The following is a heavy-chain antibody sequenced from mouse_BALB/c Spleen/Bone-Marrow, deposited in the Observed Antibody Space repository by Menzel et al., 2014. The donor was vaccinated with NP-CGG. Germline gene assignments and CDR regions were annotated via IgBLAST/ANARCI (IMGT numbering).Heavy chain of an antibody. CDR2: IYPGDGDT. D-gene: IGHD2-4*01. Sequence: VQLVESGAELARPGASVKLSCKASGYTFTSYWMQWVKQRPRQGLEWIGAIYPGDGDTRYTQKFKGKATLTADKSSSTAYMQLSSLASEVSAVYYCARERGNDYDGFAYWGQGTLVTVSA. J-gene: IGHJ3*01. V-gene: IGHV1-87*01. CDR3: ARERGNDYDGFAY. CDR1: GYTFTSYW.